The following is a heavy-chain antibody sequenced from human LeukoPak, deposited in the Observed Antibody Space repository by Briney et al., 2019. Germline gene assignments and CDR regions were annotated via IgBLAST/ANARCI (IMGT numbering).Heavy chain of an antibody. Sequence: WASVKVSCKASGYTFTAYYIHWVRQAPGQGLEWMGRINPNSGGTDFAQKFQGRVTMTRDTSISTAYMELSRLRSDDTAIYYCARGGTEAGSGDYWGQGTLVTVSS. CDR3: ARGGTEAGSGDY. CDR2: INPNSGGT. CDR1: GYTFTAYY. D-gene: IGHD3-10*01. J-gene: IGHJ4*02. V-gene: IGHV1-2*06.